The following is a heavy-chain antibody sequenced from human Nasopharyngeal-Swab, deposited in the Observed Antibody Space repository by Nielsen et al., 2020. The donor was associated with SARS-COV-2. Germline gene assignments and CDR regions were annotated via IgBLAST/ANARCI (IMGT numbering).Heavy chain of an antibody. D-gene: IGHD6-19*01. CDR2: IDYSGST. Sequence: SETLSLTCTVSGASISSYYWSWIRQPPGKGLEWIGYIDYSGSTNYNPSLKSRVTISVDTSKNQFSLKLSSVTAADTAVYYCARDPNSSGGVGAFDIWGQGTMVTVSS. CDR3: ARDPNSSGGVGAFDI. V-gene: IGHV4-59*13. CDR1: GASISSYY. J-gene: IGHJ3*02.